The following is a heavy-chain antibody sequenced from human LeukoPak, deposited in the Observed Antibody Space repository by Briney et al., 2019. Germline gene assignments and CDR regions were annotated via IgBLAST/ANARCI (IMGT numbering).Heavy chain of an antibody. CDR3: TTDSLYDYVWGSYRSNP. J-gene: IGHJ5*02. D-gene: IGHD3-16*02. CDR1: RFTFSRYG. CDR2: IKSKTDGGTT. V-gene: IGHV3-15*01. Sequence: GRSLRLSCTASRFTFSRYGMHWVRQAPGKGLEWVGRIKSKTDGGTTDYAAPVKGRFTISRDDSKNTLYLQMNSLKTEDTAVYYCTTDSLYDYVWGSYRSNPWGQGTLVTVSS.